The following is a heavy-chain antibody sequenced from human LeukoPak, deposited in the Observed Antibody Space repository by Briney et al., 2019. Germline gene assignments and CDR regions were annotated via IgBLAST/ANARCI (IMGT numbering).Heavy chain of an antibody. V-gene: IGHV1-8*01. CDR1: GYTFTSYD. D-gene: IGHD3-22*01. CDR2: MNPNSGNT. Sequence: ASVKVSCKASGYTFTSYDINWVRQATGQGLEWMGWMNPNSGNTGYAQKFQGRVTMTRNTSISTAYTELSSLRSEDTAVYYCAGSETYDSSGYYKDWGQGTLVTVSS. CDR3: AGSETYDSSGYYKD. J-gene: IGHJ4*02.